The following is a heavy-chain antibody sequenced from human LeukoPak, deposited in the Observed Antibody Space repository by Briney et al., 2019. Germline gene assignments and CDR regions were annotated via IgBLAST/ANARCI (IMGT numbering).Heavy chain of an antibody. CDR1: GGSFSGYY. J-gene: IGHJ4*02. CDR3: ARVTGYMIEDYFDY. D-gene: IGHD3-22*01. Sequence: SETLSLTCAVYGGSFSGYYWSWIRQPPGKGLEWIGEINHSGSTNYNPSLKSRVTISVETSKNQFSLKLRSVTAADTAVYYCARVTGYMIEDYFDYWGQGTLVTVSS. V-gene: IGHV4-34*01. CDR2: INHSGST.